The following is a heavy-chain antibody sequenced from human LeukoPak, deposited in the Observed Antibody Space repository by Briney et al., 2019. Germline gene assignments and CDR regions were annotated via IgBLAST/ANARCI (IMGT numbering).Heavy chain of an antibody. CDR1: GGSFSGYY. CDR2: INHSGST. V-gene: IGHV4-34*01. Sequence: SETLSLTCAVYGGSFSGYYWSWIRQPPGKGLEWIGEINHSGSTNYNSSLKSRVTISVDTSKNQFSLKLGSVTAADTAVYYCVGPHYDILTGAYLGDYWGQGTLVTVSS. D-gene: IGHD3-9*01. CDR3: VGPHYDILTGAYLGDY. J-gene: IGHJ4*02.